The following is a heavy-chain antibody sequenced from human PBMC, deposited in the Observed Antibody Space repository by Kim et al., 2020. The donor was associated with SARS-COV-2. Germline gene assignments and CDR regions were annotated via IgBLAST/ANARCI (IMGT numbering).Heavy chain of an antibody. CDR3: AKGGLVRGGVFDY. D-gene: IGHD6-19*01. J-gene: IGHJ4*02. V-gene: IGHV3-30*18. CDR1: GFTFSSYG. Sequence: GGSLRLSCAASGFTFSSYGMHWVRQAPGKGLEWVAVISYDGSNKYYADSVKGRFTISRDNSKNTLYLQMNSLRAEDTAVYYCAKGGLVRGGVFDYWGQGTLVTVSS. CDR2: ISYDGSNK.